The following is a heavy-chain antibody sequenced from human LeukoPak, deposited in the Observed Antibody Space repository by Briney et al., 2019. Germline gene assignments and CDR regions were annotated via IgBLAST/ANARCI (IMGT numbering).Heavy chain of an antibody. Sequence: PGGSLRLSCAASGFTFSSYSMNWVRQAPGKGLEWVSSISSSSSYIYYAGSVKGRFTISRDNAKNSLYLQMNSLRAEDTAVYYCARGGGGYCSSTSCYISDYWGQGTLVTVSS. D-gene: IGHD2-2*01. J-gene: IGHJ4*02. CDR2: ISSSSSYI. CDR3: ARGGGGYCSSTSCYISDY. CDR1: GFTFSSYS. V-gene: IGHV3-21*01.